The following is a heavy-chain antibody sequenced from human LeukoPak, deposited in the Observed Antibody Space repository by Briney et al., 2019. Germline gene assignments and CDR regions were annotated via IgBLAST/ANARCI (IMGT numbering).Heavy chain of an antibody. V-gene: IGHV3-74*01. D-gene: IGHD3-10*01. CDR1: GFTFSSYG. CDR3: ARDKKSGESSEIDY. Sequence: GGSLRLSCAASGFTFSSYGMHWVRQAPGKGLVWVSRINRDGSTTNYADSVKGRFTVSRDNAKNTLNLQMNSLRAEDTAVYYCARDKKSGESSEIDYWGQGTLVTVSS. CDR2: INRDGSTT. J-gene: IGHJ4*02.